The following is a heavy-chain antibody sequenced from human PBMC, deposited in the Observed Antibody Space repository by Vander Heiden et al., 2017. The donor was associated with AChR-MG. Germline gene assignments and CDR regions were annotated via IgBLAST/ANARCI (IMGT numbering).Heavy chain of an antibody. Sequence: QVQLQQWGAGLLKPSETLSLTCAVYGGSFSGYYWSWIRQPPGKGLEWIGEINHSGSTNYNPSLKSRVTISVDTSKNQFSLKLSSVTAADTAVYYCARDSSGYYSDWYFDLWGRGTLVTVSS. CDR2: INHSGST. D-gene: IGHD3-22*01. CDR3: ARDSSGYYSDWYFDL. CDR1: GGSFSGYY. V-gene: IGHV4-34*01. J-gene: IGHJ2*01.